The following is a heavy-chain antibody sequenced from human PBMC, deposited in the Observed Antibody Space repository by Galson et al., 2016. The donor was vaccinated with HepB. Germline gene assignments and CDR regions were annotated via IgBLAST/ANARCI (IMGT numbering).Heavy chain of an antibody. CDR3: ATHMGRYDYWSGYKSHYYYGLDV. CDR2: INQDGREK. D-gene: IGHD3-3*01. Sequence: SLRLSCAVPGFTFSTYWMSWVRQAPGKGLEWVANINQDGREKYYVDSVKGRFTISRDNAENSLFLRMNSLRVEDTAVYYCATHMGRYDYWSGYKSHYYYGLDVWGQGTTVTV. CDR1: GFTFSTYW. J-gene: IGHJ6*02. V-gene: IGHV3-7*01.